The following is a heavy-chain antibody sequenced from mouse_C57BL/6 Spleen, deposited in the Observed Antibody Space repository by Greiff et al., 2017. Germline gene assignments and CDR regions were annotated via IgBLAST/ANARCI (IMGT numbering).Heavy chain of an antibody. CDR2: IYPGSGST. D-gene: IGHD2-1*01. CDR3: ARSGNYPAWFAY. V-gene: IGHV1-55*01. J-gene: IGHJ3*01. CDR1: GYTFTSYW. Sequence: VQLQQPGAELVKPGASVKMSCKASGYTFTSYWITWVKQRPGQGLGWIGDIYPGSGSTNYNEKFKSKATLTVDTSSSTAYMQLSSLTSEDSAVYYCARSGNYPAWFAYWGQGTLVTVSA.